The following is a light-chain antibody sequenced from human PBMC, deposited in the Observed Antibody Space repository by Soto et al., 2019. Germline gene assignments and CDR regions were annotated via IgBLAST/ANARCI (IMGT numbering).Light chain of an antibody. V-gene: IGLV9-49*01. CDR1: SGYSNYK. Sequence: QSVLTQPPSASASLGASVTLTCTLSSGYSNYKVDWYQQRPGKGPRFVMRVGTGGIVGSKGDGIPDRFSVLGSGLNRYLTIKNIQEEDESDYHCGADHGSGSNVVSHVVFGGGTKLTVL. CDR3: GADHGSGSNVVSHVV. J-gene: IGLJ2*01. CDR2: VGTGGIVG.